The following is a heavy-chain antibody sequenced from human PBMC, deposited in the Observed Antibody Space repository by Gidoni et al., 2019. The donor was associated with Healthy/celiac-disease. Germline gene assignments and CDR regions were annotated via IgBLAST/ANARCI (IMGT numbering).Heavy chain of an antibody. CDR1: GFTFSGAA. CDR2: IRSKANSYAT. V-gene: IGHV3-73*02. Sequence: EVQLVESGGGLVQPGGSLKLSCEATGFTFSGAAMHWVRQASGKGLEWVGRIRSKANSYATAYAASVKGRFTISRDDSKNTAYLQMNSLKTEDTAVYYCTSGSYLDYWGQGTLVTVSS. J-gene: IGHJ4*02. D-gene: IGHD1-26*01. CDR3: TSGSYLDY.